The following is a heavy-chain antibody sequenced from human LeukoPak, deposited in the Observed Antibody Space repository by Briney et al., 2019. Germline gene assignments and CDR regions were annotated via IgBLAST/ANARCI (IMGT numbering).Heavy chain of an antibody. CDR3: AAGPRDYGDFTLYYFDY. CDR1: GYTFTSYG. CDR2: ISAYNGNT. J-gene: IGHJ4*02. D-gene: IGHD4-17*01. Sequence: VASVKVSCKASGYTFTSYGISWVRQAPGQGLEWMGWISAYNGNTNYAQKLQGRVTMTTDTSTSTAYMELRSLRSDDTAVYYCAAGPRDYGDFTLYYFDYWGQGTLVTVSS. V-gene: IGHV1-18*01.